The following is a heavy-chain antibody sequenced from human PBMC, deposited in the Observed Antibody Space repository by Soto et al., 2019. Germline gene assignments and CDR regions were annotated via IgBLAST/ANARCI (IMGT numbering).Heavy chain of an antibody. Sequence: LSLTCIVSGGSISSYYWNWIRQAPGKGLEWIGYFYYSGITNYNPSLKSRVTISVDTSKNQFPLKLTSVAAADTAVYYCARPSSSIAAFDIWGQGTMVTVSS. D-gene: IGHD6-6*01. CDR1: GGSISSYY. V-gene: IGHV4-59*01. CDR2: FYYSGIT. J-gene: IGHJ3*02. CDR3: ARPSSSIAAFDI.